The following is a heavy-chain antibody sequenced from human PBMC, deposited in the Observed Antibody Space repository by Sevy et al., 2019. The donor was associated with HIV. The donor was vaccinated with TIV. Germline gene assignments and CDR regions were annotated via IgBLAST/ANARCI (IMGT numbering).Heavy chain of an antibody. J-gene: IGHJ6*02. V-gene: IGHV4-61*02. CDR2: IYTSGST. D-gene: IGHD6-6*01. CDR1: GGSISSGSYY. Sequence: TLSLTCTVSGGSISSGSYYWSWIRQPAGKGLEWIGRIYTSGSTNYNPSLKSRVTMSVDTSKNQFSLKLSSVTAADTAVYYCARDLQVAARPDDYYYYYGMDVWGQGTTVTVSS. CDR3: ARDLQVAARPDDYYYYYGMDV.